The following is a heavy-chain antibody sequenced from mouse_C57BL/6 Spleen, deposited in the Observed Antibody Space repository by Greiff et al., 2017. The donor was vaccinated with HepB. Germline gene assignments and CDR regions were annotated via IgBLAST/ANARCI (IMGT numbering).Heavy chain of an antibody. CDR1: GYTFTSYW. CDR3: ARKHYDGYYGYFDV. Sequence: QVQLQQPGAELVRPGSSVKLSCKASGYTFTSYWMHWVKQRPIQGLEWIGNIDPSDSETHYNQKFKDKATLTVDKSSSTAYMQLSSLTSEDSAVYYCARKHYDGYYGYFDVWGTGTTVTVSS. D-gene: IGHD2-3*01. V-gene: IGHV1-52*01. CDR2: IDPSDSET. J-gene: IGHJ1*03.